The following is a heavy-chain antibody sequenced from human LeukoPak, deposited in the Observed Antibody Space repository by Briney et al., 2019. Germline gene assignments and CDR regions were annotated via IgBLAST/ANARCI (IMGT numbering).Heavy chain of an antibody. V-gene: IGHV3-23*01. J-gene: IGHJ4*02. CDR1: GFTFNNYG. Sequence: PGGSLRLSCTASGFTFNNYGMSWVRQAPGKGLEWISGISNSGVTPYYADSVKGRFSISRDNSKNMVYLQMSSLRVDDTAIYYCRGHRYGYEVDYWGQGALVTVSS. CDR3: RGHRYGYEVDY. D-gene: IGHD5-18*01. CDR2: ISNSGVTP.